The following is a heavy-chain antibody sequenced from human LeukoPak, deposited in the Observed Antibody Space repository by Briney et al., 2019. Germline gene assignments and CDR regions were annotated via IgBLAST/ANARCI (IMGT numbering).Heavy chain of an antibody. CDR3: ALDTAYYDFWSGYSY. D-gene: IGHD3-3*01. V-gene: IGHV3-23*01. CDR1: GFTFSSYA. J-gene: IGHJ4*02. CDR2: ISGSGGST. Sequence: GGSLRLSCAASGFTFSSYAMSWVHQAPGKGLEWVSAISGSGGSTYYADSVKGRFTISRDNSKNTLYLQMNSLRAEDTAVYYCALDTAYYDFWSGYSYWGKGPLVTVSS.